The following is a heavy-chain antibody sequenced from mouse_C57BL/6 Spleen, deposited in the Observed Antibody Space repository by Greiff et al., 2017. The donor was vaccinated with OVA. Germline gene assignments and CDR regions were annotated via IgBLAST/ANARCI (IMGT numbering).Heavy chain of an antibody. D-gene: IGHD2-14*01. J-gene: IGHJ4*01. Sequence: EVKLVESGGGLVKPGGSLKLSCAASGFTFSSYAMSWVRQTPEKRLEWVATISDGGSYTYYPDNVKGRFTISRDNAKNNLYLQMSHLKSEDTAMYYCARATMGTTDAMDYWGQGTSVTVSS. V-gene: IGHV5-4*03. CDR2: ISDGGSYT. CDR1: GFTFSSYA. CDR3: ARATMGTTDAMDY.